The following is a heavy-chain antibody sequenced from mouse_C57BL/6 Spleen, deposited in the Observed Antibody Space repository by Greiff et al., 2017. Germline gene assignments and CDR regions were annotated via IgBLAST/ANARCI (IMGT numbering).Heavy chain of an antibody. D-gene: IGHD2-1*01. V-gene: IGHV14-1*01. CDR2: IDPEDGDT. CDR1: GFNIKDYY. Sequence: VQLKESGAELVRPGASVKLSCTASGFNIKDYYMHWVKQRPEQGLEWIGRIDPEDGDTEYAPKFQGKATMTADTSSNTAYLQLSSLTSEDTAVYYCTGGIYYGNSAWFAYWGQGTLVTVAA. CDR3: TGGIYYGNSAWFAY. J-gene: IGHJ3*01.